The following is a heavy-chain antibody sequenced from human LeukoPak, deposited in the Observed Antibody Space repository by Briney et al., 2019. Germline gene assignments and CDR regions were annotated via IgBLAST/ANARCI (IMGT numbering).Heavy chain of an antibody. J-gene: IGHJ4*02. CDR3: AAWTDRGYNF. D-gene: IGHD5-24*01. CDR2: INPDGSQK. V-gene: IGHV3-7*01. CDR1: GFGFSGSW. Sequence: GESLRPSCAASGFGFSGSWMNWVRQAPGKGLEWVANINPDGSQKRFVDSVMGRFTMSRDNAKNSVYLQMNSLRVEDTAVFYCAAWTDRGYNFWGQGTLVTVSS.